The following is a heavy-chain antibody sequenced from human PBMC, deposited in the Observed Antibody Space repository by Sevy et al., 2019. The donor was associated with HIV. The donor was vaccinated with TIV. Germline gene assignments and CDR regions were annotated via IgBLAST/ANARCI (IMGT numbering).Heavy chain of an antibody. J-gene: IGHJ6*02. CDR2: IRGKPYGGTT. CDR1: GFTFGGYT. V-gene: IGHV3-49*04. D-gene: IGHD1-26*01. CDR3: TRVEGAADWGMDV. Sequence: GGYLRLSCTASGFTFGGYTMSWVRQAPGKGLEWVAFIRGKPYGGTTEYAASVKGRFTISRDDSKSIAYLQMNSLNTEDTAVYYCTRVEGAADWGMDVWGQGTTVTVSS.